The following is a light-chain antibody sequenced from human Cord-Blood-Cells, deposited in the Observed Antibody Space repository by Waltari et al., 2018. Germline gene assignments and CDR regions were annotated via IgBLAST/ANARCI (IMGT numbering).Light chain of an antibody. CDR2: YVS. Sequence: SYVLTQPPSVSAAPGTTARITCRGKHIGSKSVNWYQQKPGQAPVLVIYYVSDRPSGIPERFSGSNSGNTATLTISRVEAGDEADYYCQVWDSSSDHRVFGGGTKLTVL. V-gene: IGLV3-21*04. J-gene: IGLJ3*02. CDR3: QVWDSSSDHRV. CDR1: HIGSKS.